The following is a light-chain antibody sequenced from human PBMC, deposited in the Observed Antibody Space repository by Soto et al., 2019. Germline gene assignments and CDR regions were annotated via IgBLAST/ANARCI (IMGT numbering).Light chain of an antibody. V-gene: IGLV2-23*02. CDR2: EVS. Sequence: QSVLTQPASLSVSPGQSITISCTGTSSDVGSYNLVSWYQQHPGKAPKLMIYEVSKRPSGVSNRFSGSKSGNTASLTISGLQAEDEADYYCCSYAGSSTSPYVFGTGTKVTVL. J-gene: IGLJ1*01. CDR1: SSDVGSYNL. CDR3: CSYAGSSTSPYV.